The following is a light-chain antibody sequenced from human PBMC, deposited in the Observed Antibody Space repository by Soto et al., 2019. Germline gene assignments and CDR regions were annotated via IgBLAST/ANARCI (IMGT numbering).Light chain of an antibody. CDR2: DAS. CDR3: QQYDNLPTWT. CDR1: QDISNY. J-gene: IGKJ1*01. Sequence: DIQMTQSPSSLSASVGDRVTITCQASQDISNYLNWYQQKPGKSPKLLIYDASNLETGVPSRFSGSGSGTDFTFTIISLQPEDIATYYCQQYDNLPTWTFGQGTKVEIK. V-gene: IGKV1-33*01.